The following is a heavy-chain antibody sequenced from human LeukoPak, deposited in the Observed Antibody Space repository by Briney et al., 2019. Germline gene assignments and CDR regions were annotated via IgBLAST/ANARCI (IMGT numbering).Heavy chain of an antibody. CDR1: GGSFSGYY. D-gene: IGHD1-1*01. V-gene: IGHV4-34*01. CDR2: INYSGST. J-gene: IGHJ3*02. Sequence: SETLSLTCAVYGGSFSGYYWSWIRQPPGKGLEWIGEINYSGSTNYNPSLKSRVTISVDTSKNQFSLKLSSVSAADTAVDDCARGTTRTTRCAFDIWGQGTMVTVSS. CDR3: ARGTTRTTRCAFDI.